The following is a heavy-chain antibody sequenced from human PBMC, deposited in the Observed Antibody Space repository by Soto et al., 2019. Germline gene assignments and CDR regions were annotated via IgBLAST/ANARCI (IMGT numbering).Heavy chain of an antibody. D-gene: IGHD6-13*01. CDR1: GGTFSSYA. Sequence: QVQLVQSGAEVKKPGSSVKVSCKASGGTFSSYAISWVRQAPGQGLEWMGGIIPIFGTANYAQKFQGRVTITADESTSTAYMELSSLRSEDTAVYYCARNGVNGRIAAAGRNYYSYGMDVWGQGTTVTVSS. J-gene: IGHJ6*02. V-gene: IGHV1-69*01. CDR3: ARNGVNGRIAAAGRNYYSYGMDV. CDR2: IIPIFGTA.